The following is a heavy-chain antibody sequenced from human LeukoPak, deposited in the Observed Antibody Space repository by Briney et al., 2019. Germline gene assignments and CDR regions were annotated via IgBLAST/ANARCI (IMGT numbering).Heavy chain of an antibody. CDR3: ARGVATIPNWFDP. Sequence: PGGSLRLSCAASGFTFSTYSMNWVRQAPGKGLEWVSYISSSLSSIYYADSVKGRFTISRDNAKNSLYLQMNSLRAEDTAVYYCARGVATIPNWFDPWGQGTLVTASS. D-gene: IGHD5-12*01. J-gene: IGHJ5*02. V-gene: IGHV3-48*04. CDR1: GFTFSTYS. CDR2: ISSSLSSI.